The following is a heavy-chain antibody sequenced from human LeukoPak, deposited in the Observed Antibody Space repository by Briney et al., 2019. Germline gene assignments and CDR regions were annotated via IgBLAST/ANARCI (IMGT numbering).Heavy chain of an antibody. CDR1: GFTFSSYS. V-gene: IGHV3-21*01. Sequence: KSGGSLRLSCAASGFTFSSYSMNWVRQAPGKGLEWVSSISSSSSYIYYADSVKGRFTISRDDAKNSLYLQMNSLRAEDTAVYYCARDVSAPPILRYFDWLLGPFDYWGQGTLVTVSS. CDR2: ISSSSSYI. CDR3: ARDVSAPPILRYFDWLLGPFDY. D-gene: IGHD3-9*01. J-gene: IGHJ4*02.